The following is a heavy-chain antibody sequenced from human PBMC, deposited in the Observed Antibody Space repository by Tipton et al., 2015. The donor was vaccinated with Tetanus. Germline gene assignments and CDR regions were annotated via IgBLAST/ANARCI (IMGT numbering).Heavy chain of an antibody. J-gene: IGHJ3*01. CDR2: ISYDGNNK. D-gene: IGHD3-10*01. CDR3: AKPDMVRGVSRSAFDV. Sequence: SLRLSCAASGFMFSSYAMHWVRQAPGKGLEWVAVISYDGNNKYYGDSVKGRFTISRDNSENTLHLLMNSLRPEDTAVYFCAKPDMVRGVSRSAFDVWGQGTMVTVSS. CDR1: GFMFSSYA. V-gene: IGHV3-30*18.